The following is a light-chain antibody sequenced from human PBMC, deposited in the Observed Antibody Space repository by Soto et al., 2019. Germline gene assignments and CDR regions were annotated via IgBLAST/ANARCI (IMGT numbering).Light chain of an antibody. V-gene: IGKV3-20*01. CDR3: QQYYKTPRT. J-gene: IGKJ1*01. CDR1: QSVSSSY. Sequence: EIVLTQSPGTLSLSPGERATLSCRASQSVSSSYLAWYQQKPGQAPRLLIYGASSRATGIPDRFTGSVSGTDFTLTISRLEPEDFAVYYCQQYYKTPRTFGQGTKVEIK. CDR2: GAS.